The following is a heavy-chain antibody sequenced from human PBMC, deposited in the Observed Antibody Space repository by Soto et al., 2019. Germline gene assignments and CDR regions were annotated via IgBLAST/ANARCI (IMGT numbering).Heavy chain of an antibody. CDR2: INTAGSKT. CDR3: STVATNSYNWLCP. D-gene: IGHD1-26*01. CDR1: GFTFSTFW. V-gene: IGHV3-74*01. J-gene: IGHJ5*02. Sequence: EVQLVESGGTLVQPGRSLRLSCAASGFTFSTFWMHWVRQAQGKGLVWVSRINTAGSKTTYADSVKGRFTISRENAKNTVYLQMDSLRAEDTAVYYCSTVATNSYNWLCPWGQGTLVT.